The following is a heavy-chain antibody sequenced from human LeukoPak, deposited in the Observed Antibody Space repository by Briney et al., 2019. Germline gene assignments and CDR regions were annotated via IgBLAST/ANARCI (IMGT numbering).Heavy chain of an antibody. D-gene: IGHD3-3*01. CDR1: GFTFSNYV. J-gene: IGHJ5*02. CDR2: ISGSGDST. Sequence: GGSLTLSCAASGFTFSNYVMSWVRQAPGKGLEWVSTISGSGDSTYYADSVKGRFTISRDSSNNTLYLQMNSLSAEDTAVYYCAKTRTPVGASWFDPWGQGTLVTVSS. CDR3: AKTRTPVGASWFDP. V-gene: IGHV3-23*01.